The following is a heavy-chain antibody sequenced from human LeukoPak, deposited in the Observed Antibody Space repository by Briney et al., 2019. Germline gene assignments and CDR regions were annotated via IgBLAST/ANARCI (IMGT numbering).Heavy chain of an antibody. CDR1: GFTFSSYA. V-gene: IGHV3-48*04. Sequence: GGSLRLSCAASGFTFSSYAMSWVRQAPGKGLEWRSYISSSSSTIYYADSVKGRFTISRDNAKNSVYLQMNSLRAEDTAVYYCARVWSSGYTKDYWGQGTLVTVSS. CDR3: ARVWSSGYTKDY. J-gene: IGHJ4*02. D-gene: IGHD3-22*01. CDR2: ISSSSSTI.